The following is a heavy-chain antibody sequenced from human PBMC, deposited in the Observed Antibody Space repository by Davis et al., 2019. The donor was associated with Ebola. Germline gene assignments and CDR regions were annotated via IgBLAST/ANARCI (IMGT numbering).Heavy chain of an antibody. Sequence: SETLSLTCTVSGDFISNYYWSWIRLSPGKGPEWIGYIFYSGGTDYNPSLNSRATILMDTSKNQISLKLTSVTAADTALYFCARVSMIVAGHRVFDKWGQGILVTVSS. D-gene: IGHD6-19*01. J-gene: IGHJ4*02. CDR3: ARVSMIVAGHRVFDK. CDR1: GDFISNYY. V-gene: IGHV4-59*01. CDR2: IFYSGGT.